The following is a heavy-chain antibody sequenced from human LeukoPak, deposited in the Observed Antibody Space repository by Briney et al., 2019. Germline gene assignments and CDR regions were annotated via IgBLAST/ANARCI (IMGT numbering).Heavy chain of an antibody. CDR3: ASQGPSTIFGVVANWFDP. Sequence: GASVKVSCKASGGTFSSYAISWVRQAPGQGLEWMGGIIPIFGTANYAQKFQGRVTITTDESTSTAYMELSSLRSEDTAVYYCASQGPSTIFGVVANWFDPWGQGTLVTVSS. J-gene: IGHJ5*02. CDR2: IIPIFGTA. V-gene: IGHV1-69*05. CDR1: GGTFSSYA. D-gene: IGHD3-3*01.